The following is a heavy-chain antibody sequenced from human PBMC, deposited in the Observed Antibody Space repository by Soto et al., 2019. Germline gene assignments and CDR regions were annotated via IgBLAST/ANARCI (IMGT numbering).Heavy chain of an antibody. CDR3: ARDRRGDYVYDGFDM. CDR2: ISASDSKT. CDR1: GFTFSSYA. D-gene: IGHD4-17*01. J-gene: IGHJ3*02. Sequence: EVQLLESGGGLVQPGGSLRLSCAASGFTFSSYAMSWVRQAPGKGLEWVSVISASDSKTYYADSVKGRFTISRDNSWNTLYLQMDSLRAEDTAIYDCARDRRGDYVYDGFDMWGQGTVVTVSS. V-gene: IGHV3-23*01.